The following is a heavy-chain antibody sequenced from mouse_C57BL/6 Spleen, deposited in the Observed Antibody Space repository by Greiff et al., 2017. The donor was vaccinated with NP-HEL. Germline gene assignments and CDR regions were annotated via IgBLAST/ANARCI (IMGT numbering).Heavy chain of an antibody. V-gene: IGHV5-6*01. CDR1: GFTFSSYG. J-gene: IGHJ2*01. CDR3: ARHVTASCFDY. Sequence: EVQVVESGGDLVKPGGSLKLSCAASGFTFSSYGMSWVRQTPDKRLEWVATISSGGSYTYYPDSVKGRFTISRDNAKNTLYLQMSSLKSEDTAMYYCARHVTASCFDYWGQGTTLTVSS. D-gene: IGHD3-2*01. CDR2: ISSGGSYT.